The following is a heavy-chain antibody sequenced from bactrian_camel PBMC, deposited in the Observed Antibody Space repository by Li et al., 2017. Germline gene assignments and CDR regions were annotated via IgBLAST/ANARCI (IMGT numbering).Heavy chain of an antibody. CDR3: AKETYGLPSD. V-gene: IGHV3S1*01. CDR1: GFTFSSYW. J-gene: IGHJ4*01. D-gene: IGHD5*01. Sequence: QVQLVESGGGLVQPGGSLRLSCAASGFTFSSYWMYWARQAPGKGLEWVSRIKSDGGATNYADSVKGRLTISRDNAKNTVYLQLNSLKTDDMAMYYCAKETYGLPSDWGQGTQVTVS. CDR2: IKSDGGAT.